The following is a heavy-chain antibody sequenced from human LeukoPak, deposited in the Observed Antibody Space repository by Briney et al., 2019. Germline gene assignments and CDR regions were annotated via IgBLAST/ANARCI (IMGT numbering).Heavy chain of an antibody. D-gene: IGHD3-10*01. Sequence: ASVKVSCRASGYTFTSYGISWVRQAPGQGLEWMGWISANDGNTDYPQKLQGRVTMTTDTSTSTAYMELRSLRSDDTAVYYCARESHVTREDYWGQGTLVTVSS. CDR3: ARESHVTREDY. CDR1: GYTFTSYG. J-gene: IGHJ4*02. V-gene: IGHV1-18*01. CDR2: ISANDGNT.